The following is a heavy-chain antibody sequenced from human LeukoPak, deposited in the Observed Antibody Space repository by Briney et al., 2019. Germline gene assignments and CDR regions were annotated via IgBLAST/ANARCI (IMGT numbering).Heavy chain of an antibody. D-gene: IGHD6-13*01. CDR3: ARACRSGWYFNWFEP. Sequence: SETLSLTCTVSGCSISSGYYWGWIRQPPGKGLEWIGKIYPSGTTYYNPSLKTRVTISVDTSKNQFSLKLSSVTAVDTAVYFCARACRSGWYFNWFEPWGEGKLVTVSS. CDR2: IYPSGTT. J-gene: IGHJ5*02. CDR1: GCSISSGYY. V-gene: IGHV4-38-2*02.